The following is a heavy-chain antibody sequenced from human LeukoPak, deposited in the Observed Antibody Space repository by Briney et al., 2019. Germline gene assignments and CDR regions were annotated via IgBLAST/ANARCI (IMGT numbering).Heavy chain of an antibody. Sequence: SETLSLTCTVSGGPISSSSYYWGWIRPPPGKGLEWIGSIYYSGSTYYNPSLKSRVTISVDTSKNQFSLKLSSVTAADTAVYYCARQGDYYDSSGYFDYWGQGTLVTVSS. CDR2: IYYSGST. CDR1: GGPISSSSYY. D-gene: IGHD3-22*01. CDR3: ARQGDYYDSSGYFDY. V-gene: IGHV4-39*01. J-gene: IGHJ4*02.